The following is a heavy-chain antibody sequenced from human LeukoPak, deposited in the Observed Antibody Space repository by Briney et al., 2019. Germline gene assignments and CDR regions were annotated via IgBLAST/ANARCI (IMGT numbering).Heavy chain of an antibody. CDR3: ARGRYCSGGSCYSGWFDP. Sequence: ASVKVSCKASGYIFTTYAMNWVRQAPGQGLEWMGWINTNTGNPTYAQGFTGRFVFSLDTSVSTTYLQINSLTTEDSAVYYCARGRYCSGGSCYSGWFDPWGQGTLVTVSS. D-gene: IGHD2-15*01. CDR2: INTNTGNP. J-gene: IGHJ5*02. V-gene: IGHV7-4-1*02. CDR1: GYIFTTYA.